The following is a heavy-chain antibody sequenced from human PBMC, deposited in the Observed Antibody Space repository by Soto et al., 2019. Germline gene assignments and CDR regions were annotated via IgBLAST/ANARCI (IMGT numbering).Heavy chain of an antibody. CDR1: GYTFPSYG. Sequence: QVQLVQSGAEVKKPGASVKVSCKASGYTFPSYGINWVRQAPGRGLEWMGWINPGNGNTKYSQQFQGRVIIDRDTAASTAYMELSSLRSDDTAVYYCARGGYFDSSNYLAYWGLGTLVTVSS. V-gene: IGHV1-3*01. J-gene: IGHJ4*02. CDR2: INPGNGNT. CDR3: ARGGYFDSSNYLAY. D-gene: IGHD3-22*01.